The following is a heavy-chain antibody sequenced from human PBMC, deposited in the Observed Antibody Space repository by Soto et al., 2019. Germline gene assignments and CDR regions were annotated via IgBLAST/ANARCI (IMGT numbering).Heavy chain of an antibody. Sequence: SQTLSLTFAISGDSVSSNSAAWNWIRPSPSRGLEWLGRTYYRSKWYNDYAVSVKSRITINPDTSKNQFSLQLNSVTPEDTAVYYCARDGGGLGWGYFSLHWYFDLWGRGTLVTVS. CDR2: TYYRSKWYN. J-gene: IGHJ2*01. CDR3: ARDGGGLGWGYFSLHWYFDL. V-gene: IGHV6-1*01. D-gene: IGHD7-27*01. CDR1: GDSVSSNSAA.